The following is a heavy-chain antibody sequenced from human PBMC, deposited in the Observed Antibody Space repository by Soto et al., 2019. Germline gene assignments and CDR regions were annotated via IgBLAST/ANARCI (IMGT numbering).Heavy chain of an antibody. CDR1: GGTFSISA. D-gene: IGHD3-3*02. V-gene: IGHV1-69*12. CDR2: TMPVFSTP. J-gene: IGHJ6*02. Sequence: QVQLVQSGAEVKKPGSSVKVSCKSSGGTFSISALSWVRQALGQGLEWVGGTMPVFSTPDYEQKFQGRVDITADETTTTTYIKLSGLRTDDTAVYYWARDKARQQLGGNYYYILDVWGQGTAITVSS. CDR3: ARDKARQQLGGNYYYILDV.